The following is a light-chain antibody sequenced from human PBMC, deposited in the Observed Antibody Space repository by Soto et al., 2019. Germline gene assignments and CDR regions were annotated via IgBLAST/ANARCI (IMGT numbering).Light chain of an antibody. Sequence: IQMTQSPSSLSASVGDRVTITCHASQDIKNYLIWYQQKPGKAPKLLIYDASTLGTGVSSRFSGSGSGTHVTLTISSLQPEDIATYYCQQFDSVPCTFGQGTKLEIK. CDR1: QDIKNY. CDR3: QQFDSVPCT. CDR2: DAS. V-gene: IGKV1-33*01. J-gene: IGKJ2*02.